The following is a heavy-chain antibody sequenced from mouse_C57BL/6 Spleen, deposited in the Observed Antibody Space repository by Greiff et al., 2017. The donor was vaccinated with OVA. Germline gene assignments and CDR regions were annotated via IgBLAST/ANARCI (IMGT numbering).Heavy chain of an antibody. V-gene: IGHV3-6*01. J-gene: IGHJ3*01. Sequence: EVQRVESGPGLVKPSQSLSLTCSVTGYSITSGYYWNWIRQFPGNKLEWMGYISYDGSNNYNPSLKNRIYITRDTSKNQFFLNLYSVTTEDPSTYYCSREALEAWFASWCPGTLVTVSA. CDR1: GYSITSGYY. CDR2: ISYDGSN. CDR3: SREALEAWFAS.